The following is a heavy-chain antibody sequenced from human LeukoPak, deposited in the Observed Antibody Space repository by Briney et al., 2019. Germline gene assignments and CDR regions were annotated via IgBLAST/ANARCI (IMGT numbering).Heavy chain of an antibody. V-gene: IGHV1-18*01. CDR3: ARDGLYCTNGVCPFDY. CDR2: ISAYNGNT. J-gene: IGHJ4*02. D-gene: IGHD2-8*01. Sequence: ASVKVSCKASGYTFTSYGISWVRQAPGQGLEWMGWISAYNGNTNYAQKLQGRVTMTTDTSTSTAYMELRSLRSDDTAVYYCARDGLYCTNGVCPFDYWGQGTLVTVSS. CDR1: GYTFTSYG.